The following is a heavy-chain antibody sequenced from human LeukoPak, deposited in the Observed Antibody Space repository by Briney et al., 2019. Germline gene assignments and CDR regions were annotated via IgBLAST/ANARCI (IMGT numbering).Heavy chain of an antibody. CDR1: GYSFTSHD. Sequence: GASVKVSCKASGYSFTSHDINWVRQATGQGLEWMGWMKPNNGKTGYAQKFQGRVTMTSDTSISTAYMELSSLKSEGTAVYYCVRWADTPFDYWGQGTLVTVSS. CDR3: VRWADTPFDY. J-gene: IGHJ4*02. CDR2: MKPNNGKT. D-gene: IGHD5-18*01. V-gene: IGHV1-8*01.